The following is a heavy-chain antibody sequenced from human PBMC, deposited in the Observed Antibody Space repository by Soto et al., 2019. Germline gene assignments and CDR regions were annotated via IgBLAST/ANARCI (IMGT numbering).Heavy chain of an antibody. J-gene: IGHJ4*02. CDR3: AKDLGWAPAAPDY. D-gene: IGHD2-2*01. CDR1: GFPFSSYA. Sequence: PGGSLRLSCAPPGFPFSSYAMTWVRQAPVDGLEFVSAISGIFGSTYYADSVKGRFTISIYNSKNTLYLQMNSQGADDTAVYCCAKDLGWAPAAPDYWGQGTLVTVSS. V-gene: IGHV3-23*01. CDR2: ISGIFGST.